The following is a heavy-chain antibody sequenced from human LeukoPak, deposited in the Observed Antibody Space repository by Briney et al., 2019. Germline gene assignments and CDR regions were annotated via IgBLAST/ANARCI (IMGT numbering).Heavy chain of an antibody. V-gene: IGHV3-23*01. CDR2: ISSSGDST. Sequence: GGSLRLSCAASGFTCSPCGMTWVRQAPGKGLEWVAAISSSGDSTAHADSVKGRFTISRDNSKNTVFLQMNSLRAEDTAVYYCAKTPGGYLDYWGQGTWVTVSS. J-gene: IGHJ4*02. CDR3: AKTPGGYLDY. CDR1: GFTCSPCG.